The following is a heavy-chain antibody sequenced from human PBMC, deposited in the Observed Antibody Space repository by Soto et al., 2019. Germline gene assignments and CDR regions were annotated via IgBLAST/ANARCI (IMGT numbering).Heavy chain of an antibody. D-gene: IGHD3-9*01. V-gene: IGHV4-30-2*01. Sequence: QLQLQESGSGLVKPSQTLSLTCAVSGGSISSGGYSWSWIRQPPGKGLEWIGYIYHSGSTYYNPSLKSRVTISVDRSKNQFSLKLSSVTAADTAVYYCARSSLSPYYDILTGFDYWGQGTLVTVSS. CDR1: GGSISSGGYS. CDR2: IYHSGST. J-gene: IGHJ4*02. CDR3: ARSSLSPYYDILTGFDY.